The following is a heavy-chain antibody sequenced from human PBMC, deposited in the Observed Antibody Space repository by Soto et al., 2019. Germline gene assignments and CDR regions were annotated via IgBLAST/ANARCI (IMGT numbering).Heavy chain of an antibody. J-gene: IGHJ4*02. V-gene: IGHV4-30-2*01. Sequence: PSPTLTLTRAVSGGSISSAGYSWVWMRHPPGKGLEWLGYIYHSGSNYYNPSLKRRVTISVDRSKNQFSLMLSSVTGADKAVYYCAGDRGIAARRGFDYWGQGTLVTVSS. CDR2: IYHSGSN. CDR3: AGDRGIAARRGFDY. D-gene: IGHD6-6*01. CDR1: GGSISSAGYS.